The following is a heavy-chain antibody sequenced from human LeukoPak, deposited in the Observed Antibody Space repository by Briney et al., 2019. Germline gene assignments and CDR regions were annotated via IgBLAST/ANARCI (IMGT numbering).Heavy chain of an antibody. V-gene: IGHV3-48*03. CDR3: ARVAGTYPYYSDY. Sequence: GGSLRLSCAASGFTFSSHEMNWVRQAPGKGLEWVSYISTSGSYIYYADSVKGRFTISRDNAKNSLYLQMNSLRAEDTAVYYCARVAGTYPYYSDYWGQGTLVTVSS. D-gene: IGHD1-26*01. J-gene: IGHJ4*02. CDR1: GFTFSSHE. CDR2: ISTSGSYI.